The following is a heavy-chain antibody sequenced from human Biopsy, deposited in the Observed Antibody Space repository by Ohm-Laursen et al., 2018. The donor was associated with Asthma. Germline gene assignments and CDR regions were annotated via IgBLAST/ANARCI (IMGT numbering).Heavy chain of an antibody. CDR3: ASDFPKDYVRYNFQF. CDR2: HDHEEGGT. D-gene: IGHD4-17*01. Sequence: ASVKVSCKVSGYSLTDLSMHWVRQAPGQGLEWMGGHDHEEGGTVNAWRFQGRVTMTEDTSTDTAYMELSSLSSDDTAVYYCASDFPKDYVRYNFQFWGQGTLVTVSS. CDR1: GYSLTDLS. V-gene: IGHV1-24*01. J-gene: IGHJ4*02.